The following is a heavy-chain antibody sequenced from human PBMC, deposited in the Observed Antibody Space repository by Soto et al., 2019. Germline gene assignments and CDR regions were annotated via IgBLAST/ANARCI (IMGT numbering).Heavy chain of an antibody. CDR3: ARSNGWYSLAH. CDR2: ISHSGIT. V-gene: IGHV4-4*02. Sequence: QVQLQESGPGLVKPSETLSLTCAVSGVSIYSSGWWSWVRQPPGKGLEWIGEISHSGITTYNPSLKSRVTISLDNSENQFSLKLSSVTAADTAVYYCARSNGWYSLAHWGQGSLVSVSS. CDR1: GVSIYSSGW. D-gene: IGHD6-19*01. J-gene: IGHJ4*02.